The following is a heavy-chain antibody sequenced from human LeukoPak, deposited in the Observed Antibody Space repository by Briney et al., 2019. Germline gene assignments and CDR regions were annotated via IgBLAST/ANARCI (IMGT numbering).Heavy chain of an antibody. V-gene: IGHV3-7*01. CDR3: ARPRDGIGTNDY. CDR2: IKQDGSEK. CDR1: GYSFTTYW. Sequence: GESLKISCKGSGYSFTTYWIAWVRQVPGKGLEWVANIKQDGSEKYYVDSVKGRFTISRDNAKNSLYLQMNSLRAEDTAVYYCARPRDGIGTNDYWGQGTLVTVSS. D-gene: IGHD1-26*01. J-gene: IGHJ4*02.